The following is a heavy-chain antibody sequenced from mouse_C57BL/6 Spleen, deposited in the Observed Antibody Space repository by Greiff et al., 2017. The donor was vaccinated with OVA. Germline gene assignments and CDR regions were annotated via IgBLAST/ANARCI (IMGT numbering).Heavy chain of an antibody. CDR3: AREDYVGYFDY. CDR2: ISYSGST. Sequence: EVKLVESGPGMVKPSQSLSLTCTVTGYSITSGYDWHWIRHFPGNKLEWMGYISYSGSTNYNPSLKSRISITHDTSKNHFFLKLNSVTTEDTATYYCAREDYVGYFDYWGQGTTLTVSS. J-gene: IGHJ2*01. CDR1: GYSITSGYD. D-gene: IGHD1-1*01. V-gene: IGHV3-1*01.